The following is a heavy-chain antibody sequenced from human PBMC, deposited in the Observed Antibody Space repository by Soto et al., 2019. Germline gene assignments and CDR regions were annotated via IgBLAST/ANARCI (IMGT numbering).Heavy chain of an antibody. CDR1: GYTFTSYA. V-gene: IGHV1-18*04. D-gene: IGHD6-19*01. J-gene: IGHJ5*02. CDR2: ISTYNGNT. CDR3: ARVVGGIPVAGSWNWFDP. Sequence: QVQLVQSGTEVKKPGASVKVSCKASGYTFTSYALSWVRHAPGQGLEWMGWISTYNGNTNYAQKLQGRVTMTTDISTNTAYMELRSLRSDDTAVYYCARVVGGIPVAGSWNWFDPWGQGTLVTVSS.